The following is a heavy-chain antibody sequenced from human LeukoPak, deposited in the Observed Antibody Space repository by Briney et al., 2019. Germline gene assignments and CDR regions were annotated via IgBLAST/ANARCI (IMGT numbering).Heavy chain of an antibody. CDR1: GFTVSSNY. J-gene: IGHJ4*02. CDR2: IYSGGST. D-gene: IGHD5-18*01. Sequence: PGRSLRLSCAASGFTVSSNYMSWVRQAPGKGLEWVSVIYSGGSTYYADSVKGRFTISRDNSKNTLYLQMNSLRAEDTAVYYCAREGYSYGVDYWGQGTLVTVSS. V-gene: IGHV3-53*01. CDR3: AREGYSYGVDY.